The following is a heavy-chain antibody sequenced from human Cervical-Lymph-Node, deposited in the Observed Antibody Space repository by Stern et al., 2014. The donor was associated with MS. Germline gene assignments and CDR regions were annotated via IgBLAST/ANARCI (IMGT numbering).Heavy chain of an antibody. CDR1: GGSISSYY. CDR2: IYYSGST. Sequence: QVQLVESGPGLVKPSETLSLTCTVSGGSISSYYWSWIRQPPGKGLEWIGYIYYSGSTNYNPSLKSRVTISVDTSKNQFSLKLSSVTAADTAVYYCATETVRGYFDYWGQGTLVTVSS. V-gene: IGHV4-59*01. D-gene: IGHD4-17*01. J-gene: IGHJ4*02. CDR3: ATETVRGYFDY.